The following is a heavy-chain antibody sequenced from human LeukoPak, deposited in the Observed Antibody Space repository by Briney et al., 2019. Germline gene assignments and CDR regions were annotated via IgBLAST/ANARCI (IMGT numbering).Heavy chain of an antibody. CDR1: GFTFSSYS. D-gene: IGHD1-26*01. J-gene: IGHJ4*02. Sequence: GGSLRLSCAASGFTFSSYSMNWVRQAPGKGLEWVSSISRTSSYIYYADSVKGRFTISRDNAKNSLYLQMNSLSAEDTAVYYCARDSAEWEHDFDYWGQGTLVTVSS. CDR2: ISRTSSYI. V-gene: IGHV3-21*01. CDR3: ARDSAEWEHDFDY.